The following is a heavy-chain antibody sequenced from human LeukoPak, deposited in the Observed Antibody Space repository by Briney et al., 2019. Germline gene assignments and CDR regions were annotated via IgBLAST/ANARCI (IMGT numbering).Heavy chain of an antibody. CDR2: IYPGDSDT. Sequence: GESLKISCKGSGYTFTVYWIGWVRQMPGKGLEWMGIIYPGDSDTRYSPSFQGQVTISADKSMDTAYLQWSSLKASDTAMYHCARRIAVADAFDYWGQGTLVTVSS. V-gene: IGHV5-51*01. CDR3: ARRIAVADAFDY. J-gene: IGHJ4*02. CDR1: GYTFTVYW. D-gene: IGHD6-19*01.